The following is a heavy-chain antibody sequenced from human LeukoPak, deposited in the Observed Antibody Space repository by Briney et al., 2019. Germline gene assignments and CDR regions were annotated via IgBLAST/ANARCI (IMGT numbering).Heavy chain of an antibody. Sequence: PGGPLRLSCAASGFTFSRFDMYWSRQAPGKGLEYVSTINSNGGSTYYANSVKGRFTISRNNSENTLYLQMGSLRAEDMAVYYCARGNSNYFHYYYMDVWGKGTTVTVSS. D-gene: IGHD4-11*01. J-gene: IGHJ6*03. CDR1: GFTFSRFD. CDR3: ARGNSNYFHYYYMDV. CDR2: INSNGGST. V-gene: IGHV3-64*01.